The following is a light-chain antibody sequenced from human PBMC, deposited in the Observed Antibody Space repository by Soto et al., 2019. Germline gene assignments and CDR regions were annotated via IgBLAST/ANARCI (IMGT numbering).Light chain of an antibody. CDR3: QQYSSYSSWT. CDR1: QSISSW. Sequence: DIRMNQSPSTLSASVGDEVTITCRASQSISSWLAWYQQKPGRSPTLLIYDASTLETGVPSRFSGSGSGTQFTLTISSLQPDDFGTYYCQQYSSYSSWTFGHGTKVDIK. CDR2: DAS. V-gene: IGKV1-5*01. J-gene: IGKJ1*01.